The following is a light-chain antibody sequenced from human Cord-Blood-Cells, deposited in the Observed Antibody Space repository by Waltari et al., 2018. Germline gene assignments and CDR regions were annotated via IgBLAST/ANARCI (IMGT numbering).Light chain of an antibody. CDR2: EGS. J-gene: IGLJ1*01. CDR3: CSYAGSSTFV. CDR1: SSDVGSYNL. Sequence: QSALTQPASVSGSPGQSITTSCPGPSSDVGSYNLVSWYQQHPGKAPNLMIYEGSKRPSGVSNRFSGSKSGNTASLTISGLQAEDEADYYCCSYAGSSTFVFGTGTKVTVL. V-gene: IGLV2-23*03.